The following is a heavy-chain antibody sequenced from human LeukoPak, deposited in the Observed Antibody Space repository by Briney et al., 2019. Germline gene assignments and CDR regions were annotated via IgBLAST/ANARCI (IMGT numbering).Heavy chain of an antibody. V-gene: IGHV4-59*12. CDR2: IYYSGRT. CDR3: ASVGLNVYGRALGALDV. D-gene: IGHD3-10*01. J-gene: IGHJ3*01. Sequence: SEPLSLPCTAPGASISGYSWSWIRQPPGKGLEWIGYIYYSGRTNYNPSLKSRVTISVATSKNQFSLKLSSVTAADTAVYYVASVGLNVYGRALGALDVWGQGTTVTVSS. CDR1: GASISGYS.